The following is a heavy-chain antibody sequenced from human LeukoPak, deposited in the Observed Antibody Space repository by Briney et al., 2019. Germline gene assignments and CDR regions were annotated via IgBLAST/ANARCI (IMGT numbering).Heavy chain of an antibody. CDR2: ISSEGRNK. D-gene: IGHD2-15*01. CDR3: ARDRLRTDIVVVVAAVYYYYGMDV. J-gene: IGHJ6*02. Sequence: GGSLRLSRVSSVFTFSSYAMHWVRPAPGRGLAWVAVISSEGRNKYYADSVKGRFTISRDNSKNTLYLQMNSLRAEDTAVYYCARDRLRTDIVVVVAAVYYYYGMDVWGQGTTVTVSS. CDR1: VFTFSSYA. V-gene: IGHV3-30-3*01.